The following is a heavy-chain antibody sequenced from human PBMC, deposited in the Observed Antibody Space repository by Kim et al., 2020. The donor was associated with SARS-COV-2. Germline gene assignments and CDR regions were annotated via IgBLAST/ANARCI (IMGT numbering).Heavy chain of an antibody. V-gene: IGHV4-59*09. CDR3: ARGSTPPLNWFDP. D-gene: IGHD2-15*01. Sequence: HHSVQSRVTISIDTSKSQLSLQLSSVDAPDTAVYYCARGSTPPLNWFDPWGQGTLVTVSS. J-gene: IGHJ5*02.